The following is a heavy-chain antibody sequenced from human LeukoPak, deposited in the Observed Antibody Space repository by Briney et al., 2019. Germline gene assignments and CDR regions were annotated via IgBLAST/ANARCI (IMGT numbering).Heavy chain of an antibody. J-gene: IGHJ4*02. CDR3: ARARVRGVIPY. D-gene: IGHD3-10*01. V-gene: IGHV4-31*03. Sequence: SETLSLTCTVSGDSISSGGYFWSWIRQVPGKGLEWIGFIYYSGSTYYNPSLNSRVIISVESSKTQFSLKLSSVTVADTAVYYCARARVRGVIPYWGQGTLVTVSS. CDR1: GDSISSGGYF. CDR2: IYYSGST.